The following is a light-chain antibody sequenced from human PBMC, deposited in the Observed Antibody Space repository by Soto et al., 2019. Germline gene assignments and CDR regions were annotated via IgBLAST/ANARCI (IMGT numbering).Light chain of an antibody. Sequence: DIQMTQSPSSLSASVGDRVTITCRASQGISNFLAWHQQKPGKVPKLLIYAASTLQSGVPSRFSGSGSGTDFTLTITILQPEYVATYYCQKYNRAPWTFGQGTKVEIK. V-gene: IGKV1-27*01. CDR3: QKYNRAPWT. J-gene: IGKJ1*01. CDR2: AAS. CDR1: QGISNF.